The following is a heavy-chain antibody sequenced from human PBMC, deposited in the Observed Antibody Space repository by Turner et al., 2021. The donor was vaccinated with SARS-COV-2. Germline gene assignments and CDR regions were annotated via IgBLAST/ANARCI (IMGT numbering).Heavy chain of an antibody. Sequence: QLQLQESGPGLAKPSETLSLTCTVPGGSISSSSYYWGWIRQPPGEGLEWIGSIYYSGSTYYNPPLKSRVTISVDTSKNQFSLKLSSVTAADTAVYYCARDGGDPPRYFQHWGQGTLVTVSS. CDR2: IYYSGST. D-gene: IGHD2-21*02. J-gene: IGHJ1*01. CDR1: GGSISSSSYY. CDR3: ARDGGDPPRYFQH. V-gene: IGHV4-39*01.